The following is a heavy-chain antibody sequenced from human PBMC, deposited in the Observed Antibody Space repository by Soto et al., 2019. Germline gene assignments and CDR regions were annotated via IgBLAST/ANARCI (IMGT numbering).Heavy chain of an antibody. CDR1: GGSFSGYY. CDR3: ARGGSCDFWSGSNWFDP. J-gene: IGHJ5*02. Sequence: PSETLSLTCAVYGGSFSGYYWSWILNPPRKRLECIGEINHSGSTNYNPSLKSRVTISVDTSKNQFSLELSSVSAGDTAVYYCARGGSCDFWSGSNWFDPWGQGTLVTVCS. V-gene: IGHV4-34*01. D-gene: IGHD3-3*01. CDR2: INHSGST.